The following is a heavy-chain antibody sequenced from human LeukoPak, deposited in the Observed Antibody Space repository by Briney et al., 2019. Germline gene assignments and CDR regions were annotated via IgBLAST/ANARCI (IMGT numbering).Heavy chain of an antibody. CDR1: GFTVSSNY. CDR3: AREYYYDSSGFTRSAFDI. D-gene: IGHD3-22*01. Sequence: PGGSLRLSCAASGFTVSSNYMSWVRQDPGKGLEWVSVIYSGGSTYYADSVKGRFTISRDNSKNTLYLQMNSLRAEDTAVYYCAREYYYDSSGFTRSAFDIWGQGTMVTVSS. V-gene: IGHV3-53*01. CDR2: IYSGGST. J-gene: IGHJ3*02.